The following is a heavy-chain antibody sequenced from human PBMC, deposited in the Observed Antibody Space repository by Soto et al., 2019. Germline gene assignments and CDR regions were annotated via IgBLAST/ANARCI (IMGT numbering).Heavy chain of an antibody. J-gene: IGHJ5*02. CDR3: AGSRLGGKLPSYNWFDP. CDR1: GGTLRSYS. D-gene: IGHD3-16*02. Sequence: QVQLVQSGAEVKKPGSSVKVSCTASGGTLRSYSISWVRQAPGQGLEWMGGIIPIFGTANYAQKFQGRVTIIADESTSTAYMELTNLKSEDTAVYYCAGSRLGGKLPSYNWFDPWGQGTLVTVSS. CDR2: IIPIFGTA. V-gene: IGHV1-69*01.